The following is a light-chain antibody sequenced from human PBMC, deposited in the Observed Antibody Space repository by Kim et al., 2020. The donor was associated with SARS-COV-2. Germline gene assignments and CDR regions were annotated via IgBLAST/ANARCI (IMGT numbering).Light chain of an antibody. V-gene: IGKV2-30*01. J-gene: IGKJ4*01. CDR2: KVS. CDR3: MQGSHWTPT. CDR1: QSLVYSDGNTY. Sequence: DVVMTQSPLSLPVTLGQPASISCRSSQSLVYSDGNTYLSWFQQRPGQSPRRLIYKVSKRDSGVPDRFSGSGSGTDFTLKISRVEAEDVGLYYCMQGSHWTPTFGGGTKVDIK.